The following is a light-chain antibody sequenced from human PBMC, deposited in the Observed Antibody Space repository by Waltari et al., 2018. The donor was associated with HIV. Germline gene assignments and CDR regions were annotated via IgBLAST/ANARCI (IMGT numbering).Light chain of an antibody. CDR2: EVS. CDR1: SSDVGSYNR. V-gene: IGLV2-18*02. CDR3: SSYTSSSTFWVV. J-gene: IGLJ2*01. Sequence: QSALTQPPSVSGSTGQSVTIFCNGTSSDVGSYNRVSWYQQPPGTAPKPMMYEVSNRPSGVPDRCSGSKSGNTASLTIAGLQAEDEADYYCSSYTSSSTFWVVFGGGTKLTVL.